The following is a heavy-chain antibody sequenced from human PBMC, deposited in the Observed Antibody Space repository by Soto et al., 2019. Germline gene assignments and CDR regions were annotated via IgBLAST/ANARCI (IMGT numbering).Heavy chain of an antibody. V-gene: IGHV4-59*01. CDR3: ARKSGASWYFDY. CDR2: IYYTGST. CDR1: GGSISSYY. Sequence: SETLSLTCTVSGGSISSYYWSWIRQPPGKGLEWIGYIYYTGSTNYNPSLKSRITISVDTSQNQFSLMLSSVAAADTAVYYCARKSGASWYFDYWGQGTLVTVSS. D-gene: IGHD2-2*01. J-gene: IGHJ4*02.